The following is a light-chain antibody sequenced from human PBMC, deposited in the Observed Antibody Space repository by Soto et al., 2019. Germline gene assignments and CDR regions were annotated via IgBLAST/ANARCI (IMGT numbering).Light chain of an antibody. V-gene: IGLV2-14*01. J-gene: IGLJ1*01. Sequence: QSALTQPASVSGSPGQSITFSCTGTSSDVGGHSYVSWYQQRPGKAPRLMIYEVTKRPSGISNRFSASKSGNTGSLTISGLQAEDEADYYCASYTSSRTLVFGTGTKLTVL. CDR3: ASYTSSRTLV. CDR2: EVT. CDR1: SSDVGGHSY.